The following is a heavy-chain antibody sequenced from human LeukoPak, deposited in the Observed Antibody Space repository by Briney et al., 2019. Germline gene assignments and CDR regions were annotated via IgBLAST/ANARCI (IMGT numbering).Heavy chain of an antibody. CDR1: GYSISSGYY. CDR2: IYESGST. D-gene: IGHD3-9*01. V-gene: IGHV4-38-2*02. Sequence: SKTLSLTCTVSGYSISSGYYWGWIRQPPGKGLEWIGSIYESGSTYYNPSLKSRVTISVDTSKNQSSLKLSSVTAADTAVYYCARRNFDIVTSWGQGTLVTVSS. CDR3: ARRNFDIVTS. J-gene: IGHJ4*02.